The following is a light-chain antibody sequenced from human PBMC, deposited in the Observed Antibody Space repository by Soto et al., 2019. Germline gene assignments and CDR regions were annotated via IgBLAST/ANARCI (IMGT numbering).Light chain of an antibody. CDR2: EVS. CDR1: SSDVGGYNY. CDR3: SSYAGSNNLGV. Sequence: QSVLTQPPSASGSPGQSVTISCTGTSSDVGGYNYVSWYQQHPGKAPKLMISEVSKRPSGVPVRFSGSKSGNTASLTVSGLQAEDEADYYCSSYAGSNNLGVFGTGTKLTVL. J-gene: IGLJ1*01. V-gene: IGLV2-8*01.